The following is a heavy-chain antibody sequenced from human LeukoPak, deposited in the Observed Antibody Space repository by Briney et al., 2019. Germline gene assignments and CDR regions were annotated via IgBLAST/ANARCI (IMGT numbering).Heavy chain of an antibody. CDR3: VRGGGTAHFDY. V-gene: IGHV1-2*02. D-gene: IGHD1-26*01. CDR2: INPPSGGT. Sequence: ASVKVSCKASGGTFSSYAISWVRQAPGQGLEWMGWINPPSGGTNYAQKFQGRVTMTRDTSISTAYMELSSLTSDDTAVYFCVRGGGTAHFDYWGQGTLVTVSS. J-gene: IGHJ4*02. CDR1: GGTFSSYA.